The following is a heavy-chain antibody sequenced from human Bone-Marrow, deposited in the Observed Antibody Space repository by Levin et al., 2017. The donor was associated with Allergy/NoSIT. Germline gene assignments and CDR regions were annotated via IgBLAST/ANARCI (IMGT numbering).Heavy chain of an antibody. V-gene: IGHV3-21*05. CDR2: ISGSTSYS. CDR1: GFTFNSHA. D-gene: IGHD3-22*01. J-gene: IGHJ6*02. Sequence: GGSLRLSCAASGFTFNSHAMHWVRQAPGKGLEWVSYISGSTSYSDYADSVKGRFTISRDNANDSVFLQMNSLSAEDTAIYYCARGGFPPQRPPTDYHGMDVWGQGTTVTVSS. CDR3: ARGGFPPQRPPTDYHGMDV.